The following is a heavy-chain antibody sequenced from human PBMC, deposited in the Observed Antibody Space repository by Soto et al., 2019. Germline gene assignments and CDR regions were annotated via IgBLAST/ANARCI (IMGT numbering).Heavy chain of an antibody. CDR1: GFTFSSYD. CDR3: ARGRLDPDGDYALGAYFDY. Sequence: GGSLRLSCAASGFTFSSYDMHWVRQAPGKGLEWVSAIGTAGDPYYPGSVKGRFTISRENAKNSLYLQMNSLRAGDTAVYYCARGRLDPDGDYALGAYFDYWGQGTLVTVSS. D-gene: IGHD4-17*01. CDR2: IGTAGDP. V-gene: IGHV3-13*05. J-gene: IGHJ4*02.